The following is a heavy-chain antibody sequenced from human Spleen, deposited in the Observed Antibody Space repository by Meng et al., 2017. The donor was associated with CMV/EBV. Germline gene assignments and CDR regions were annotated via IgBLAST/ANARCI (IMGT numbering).Heavy chain of an antibody. Sequence: GSLRLSCTVSGGSISSYYWSWIRQPPGKGLEWIGYIYNSESTNYNPSLKSRVTISVDTSKNQFSLKLSSVTAADTAVYYCARDYSGSSYNWFDPWGQGTLVTVSS. CDR3: ARDYSGSSYNWFDP. J-gene: IGHJ5*02. CDR1: GGSISSYY. V-gene: IGHV4-59*01. CDR2: IYNSEST. D-gene: IGHD3-10*01.